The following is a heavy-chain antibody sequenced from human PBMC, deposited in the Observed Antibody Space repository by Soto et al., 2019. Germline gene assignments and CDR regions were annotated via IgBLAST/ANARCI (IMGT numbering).Heavy chain of an antibody. J-gene: IGHJ6*03. CDR3: AGSTSLHWYYMDV. D-gene: IGHD1-7*01. V-gene: IGHV6-1*01. CDR1: GDSVSSNSAA. Sequence: SQTLSLTCAISGDSVSSNSAAWNWIRQSPSRGLEWLGRTYYRSRWYNDYAVSVKSRITVNPDTSKNQFSLHLNSVTPEDTAVYYCAGSTSLHWYYMDVWDKGTTVTVS. CDR2: TYYRSRWYN.